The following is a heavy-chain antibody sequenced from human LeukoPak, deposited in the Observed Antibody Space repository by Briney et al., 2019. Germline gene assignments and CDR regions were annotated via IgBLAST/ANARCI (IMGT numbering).Heavy chain of an antibody. CDR3: ARDTDRSSWQYYFDY. CDR2: ISYDGSNK. J-gene: IGHJ4*02. Sequence: PGGSLRLSCAASGFTFSSYAMHWVRQAPGKGLEWVAVISYDGSNKYYADSVKGRFTISRDNSKTTLYLQMNSLRAEDTAVYYCARDTDRSSWQYYFDYWGQGTLVTVSS. CDR1: GFTFSSYA. D-gene: IGHD6-13*01. V-gene: IGHV3-30-3*01.